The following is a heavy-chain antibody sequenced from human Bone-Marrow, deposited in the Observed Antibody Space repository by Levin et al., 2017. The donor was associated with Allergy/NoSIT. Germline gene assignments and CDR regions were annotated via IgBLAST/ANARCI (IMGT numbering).Heavy chain of an antibody. CDR2: ISGAGATT. V-gene: IGHV3-23*01. CDR1: GFSFGSYG. D-gene: IGHD2-21*01. CDR3: AKELCGGDCYGGDS. Sequence: PGESLKISCAASGFSFGSYGMTWVRQAPGKGLEWVSSISGAGATTHYVNSVKGRFTISRDNSKNTVYLQMNNLRVEDTALYYCAKELCGGDCYGGDSWGQGTLVTVSS. J-gene: IGHJ4*02.